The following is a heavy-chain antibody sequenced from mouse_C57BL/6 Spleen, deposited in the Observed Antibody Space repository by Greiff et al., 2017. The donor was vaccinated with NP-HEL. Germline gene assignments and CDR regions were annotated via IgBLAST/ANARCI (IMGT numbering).Heavy chain of an antibody. CDR2: IWTGGGT. V-gene: IGHV2-9-1*01. Sequence: QVQLQQSGPGLVAPSQSLSITCTVSGFSLTSYAISWVRQPPGKGLEWLGVIWTGGGTNYNSALKSRLSISKDNSKSQVFLKMNSLQTDDTARYYCASFYYDYDGFAYWGQGTLVTVSA. J-gene: IGHJ3*01. CDR1: GFSLTSYA. CDR3: ASFYYDYDGFAY. D-gene: IGHD2-4*01.